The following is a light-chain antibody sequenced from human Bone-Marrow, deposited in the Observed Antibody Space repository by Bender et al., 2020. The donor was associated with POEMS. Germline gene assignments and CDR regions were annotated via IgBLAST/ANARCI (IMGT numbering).Light chain of an antibody. Sequence: QSAVTQPRSVSGAPGQRVTISCTGSSSNTGSGYDINWYQHLPGTAPKLLIYGYNNRPSGVPDRFSGSKSGTSASLAITGLQAEDEGDYYCQSYDNSLGGWVFGGGTKLTVL. J-gene: IGLJ3*02. CDR2: GYN. CDR1: SSNTGSGYD. V-gene: IGLV1-40*02. CDR3: QSYDNSLGGWV.